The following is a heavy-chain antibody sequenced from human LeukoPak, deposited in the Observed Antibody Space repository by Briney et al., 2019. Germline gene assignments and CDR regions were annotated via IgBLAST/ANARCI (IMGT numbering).Heavy chain of an antibody. Sequence: PGGSLRLSCAASGFSFSDYYMTWIRQAPGRGLEWVSYVSSSGNTIYYADSVTGRFTVSRDNAKKSLYPQMNSLRAADTAVYYCARDLFGSGNFFDYRGQGTLVTVSS. CDR2: VSSSGNTI. D-gene: IGHD3-10*01. CDR3: ARDLFGSGNFFDY. CDR1: GFSFSDYY. V-gene: IGHV3-11*01. J-gene: IGHJ4*02.